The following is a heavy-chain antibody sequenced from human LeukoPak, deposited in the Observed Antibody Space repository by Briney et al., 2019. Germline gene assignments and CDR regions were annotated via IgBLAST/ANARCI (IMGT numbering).Heavy chain of an antibody. D-gene: IGHD6-19*01. CDR3: ARAIAEAGTDS. V-gene: IGHV3-74*01. CDR1: GFTFSSYW. J-gene: IGHJ4*02. Sequence: GGSLRLSCAATGFTFSSYWMHWVRQAPGKGPVWLARINSDGYSISYADSVKGRFTISRDNTTKTLYLQMNTLRAEDTAMYYCARAIAEAGTDSWGQGTLVTVSS. CDR2: INSDGYSI.